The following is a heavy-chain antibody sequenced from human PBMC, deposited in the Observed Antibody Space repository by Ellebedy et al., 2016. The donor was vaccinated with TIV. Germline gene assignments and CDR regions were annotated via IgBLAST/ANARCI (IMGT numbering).Heavy chain of an antibody. CDR2: IYSGGST. V-gene: IGHV3-53*01. D-gene: IGHD5-18*01. CDR1: GFTVSSNY. J-gene: IGHJ4*02. Sequence: GGSLRLXXAASGFTVSSNYMSWVRQAPGKGLEWVSVIYSGGSTYYADSVKGRFTISRDNAKNSLYLQMNSLRAEDTAVYYCARDWDTAMALDYWGQGTLVTVSS. CDR3: ARDWDTAMALDY.